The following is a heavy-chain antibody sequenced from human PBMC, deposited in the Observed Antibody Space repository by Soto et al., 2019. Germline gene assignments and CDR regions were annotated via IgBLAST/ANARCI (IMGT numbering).Heavy chain of an antibody. J-gene: IGHJ4*02. V-gene: IGHV4-59*01. CDR2: IYYSGST. CDR3: ASSTGDGYNPYYFDC. CDR1: GGSISSYY. D-gene: IGHD5-12*01. Sequence: PSETLSLTCTVSGGSISSYYWSWIRQPPGKGLEWIGYIYYSGSTNYNPSLKSRVTISVDTSKNQFSLKLSSVTAADTAVYYCASSTGDGYNPYYFDCWGQGTLVTVSS.